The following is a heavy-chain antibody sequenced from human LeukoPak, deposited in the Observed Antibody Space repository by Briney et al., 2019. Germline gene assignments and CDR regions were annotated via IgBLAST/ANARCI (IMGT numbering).Heavy chain of an antibody. Sequence: SETLSLTCTVSGGSISSGGYYWSWIRQHPGKGPEWIGYIYYSGSTYYNPSLKSRVTISVDTSKNQFSLKLSSVTAADTAVYYCARLSGYYYYYGMDVWGQGTTVTVSS. CDR2: IYYSGST. CDR3: ARLSGYYYYYGMDV. J-gene: IGHJ6*02. CDR1: GGSISSGGYY. V-gene: IGHV4-31*03.